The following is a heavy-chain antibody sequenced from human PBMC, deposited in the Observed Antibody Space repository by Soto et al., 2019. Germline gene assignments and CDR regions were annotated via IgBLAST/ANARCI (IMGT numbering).Heavy chain of an antibody. D-gene: IGHD1-26*01. Sequence: QVQLVQSGAEVKKPGASVKVSCKASGYTFTSYGISWVRQAPGQGLEWMGWISAYNGNTKYAQKLQGRVTGXTXTXXSTAYMELRSLRSDDTAVYYCARDLGGSYYAPVDYWGQGTLVTVSS. CDR1: GYTFTSYG. CDR2: ISAYNGNT. V-gene: IGHV1-18*01. J-gene: IGHJ4*02. CDR3: ARDLGGSYYAPVDY.